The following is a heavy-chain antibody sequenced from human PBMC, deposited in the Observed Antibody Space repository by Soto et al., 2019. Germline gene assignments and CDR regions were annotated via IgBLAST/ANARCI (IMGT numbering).Heavy chain of an antibody. Sequence: QSQLQESGPGLVKPSETLSLTCTVSGDSISTGIYYWGWIRQSPGKGLEWLGSSRYSGSSYYNPSLKNRGTISIDTSKNQFSLNLISVTAADTALYYCVGRGNSWKFDDWGQGTLVTVSS. CDR2: SRYSGSS. CDR1: GDSISTGIYY. D-gene: IGHD1-1*01. V-gene: IGHV4-39*01. CDR3: VGRGNSWKFDD. J-gene: IGHJ4*02.